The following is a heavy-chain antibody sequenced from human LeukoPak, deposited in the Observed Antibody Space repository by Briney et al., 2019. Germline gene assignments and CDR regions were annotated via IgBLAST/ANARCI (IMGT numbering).Heavy chain of an antibody. Sequence: ASVKVSCKASGYTFTSYGISWVRQAPGQGLEWMGWISAYNGNTNYAQKLQGRVTMTTDASTSTAYMELRSLRSDDTAVYYCARAGQQLVPPLPDYWGQGTLVTVSS. CDR1: GYTFTSYG. CDR2: ISAYNGNT. J-gene: IGHJ4*02. D-gene: IGHD6-13*01. CDR3: ARAGQQLVPPLPDY. V-gene: IGHV1-18*01.